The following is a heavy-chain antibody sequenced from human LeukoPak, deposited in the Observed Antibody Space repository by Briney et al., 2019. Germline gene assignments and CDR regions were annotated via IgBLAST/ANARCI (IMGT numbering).Heavy chain of an antibody. CDR3: ASYGYSGYANFDY. J-gene: IGHJ4*02. D-gene: IGHD5-12*01. CDR2: IIPIFGTA. V-gene: IGHV1-69*06. CDR1: GGTFSSYA. Sequence: ASVTVSCKASGGTFSSYAISWVRQAPGQGLEWMGGIIPIFGTANYAQKFQGRVTITADKSTSTAYMELSSLRSEDTAVYYCASYGYSGYANFDYWGQGTLVTVSS.